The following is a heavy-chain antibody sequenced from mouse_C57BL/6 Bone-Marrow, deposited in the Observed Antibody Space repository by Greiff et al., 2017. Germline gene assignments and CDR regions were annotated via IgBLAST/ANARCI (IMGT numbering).Heavy chain of an antibody. Sequence: EVQVVESGGGLVQPGGSMKLSCVASGFTFSNYWMNWVRQSPEKGLEWVAQIRLKSDNYATHYAESVKGRFTISRDDSKSSVYLQMNNLRAEDTGIYYCTDSLRYGKGCYAMDYWGQGTSVTVSS. CDR1: GFTFSNYW. CDR2: IRLKSDNYAT. V-gene: IGHV6-3*01. J-gene: IGHJ4*01. D-gene: IGHD2-1*01. CDR3: TDSLRYGKGCYAMDY.